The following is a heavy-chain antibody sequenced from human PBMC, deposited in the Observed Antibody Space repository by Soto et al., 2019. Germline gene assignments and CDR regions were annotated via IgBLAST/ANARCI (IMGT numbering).Heavy chain of an antibody. V-gene: IGHV4-34*01. Sequence: QVQLQQWGAGLLKPSETLSLTCAVYGGSFSGYYWSWIRQPPGKGLEWIGEINHSGSTNYNPSLNIRVTISVDTSKNQFSLKLSSVTAADTAVYYCARRRTIVVVPAAIDCWGQGTLVTVSS. CDR2: INHSGST. J-gene: IGHJ4*02. CDR3: ARRRTIVVVPAAIDC. CDR1: GGSFSGYY. D-gene: IGHD2-2*01.